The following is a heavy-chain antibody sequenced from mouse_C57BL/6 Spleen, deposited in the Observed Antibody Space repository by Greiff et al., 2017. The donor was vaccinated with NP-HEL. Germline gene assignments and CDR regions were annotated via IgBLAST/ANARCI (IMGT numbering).Heavy chain of an antibody. CDR3: ARAGDLHKGY. Sequence: EVQLQQSGPELVKPGASVKISCKASGYTFTDYYMNWVKQSHGKSLEWIGDINPNNGGTSYNQKFKGKATLTVDKSSSTAYMELRSLTSEDSAVYYCARAGDLHKGYWGQGTTLTVSS. D-gene: IGHD5-1*01. V-gene: IGHV1-26*01. CDR1: GYTFTDYY. CDR2: INPNNGGT. J-gene: IGHJ2*01.